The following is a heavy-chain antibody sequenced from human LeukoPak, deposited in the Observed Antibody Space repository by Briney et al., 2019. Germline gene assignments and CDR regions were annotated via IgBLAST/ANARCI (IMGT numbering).Heavy chain of an antibody. CDR1: GFTFRSYA. J-gene: IGHJ6*03. CDR3: ARADGDYGNYYYYYYMDV. CDR2: ISYDGSNK. Sequence: GGSLRLSCAASGFTFRSYAMHWVRQAPGKGLEWVAVISYDGSNKYYIDSVKGRFTISRDNSKNTLYLQMNSLRAEDTAMYYCARADGDYGNYYYYYYMDVWGKGTTVTISS. V-gene: IGHV3-30*04. D-gene: IGHD4-17*01.